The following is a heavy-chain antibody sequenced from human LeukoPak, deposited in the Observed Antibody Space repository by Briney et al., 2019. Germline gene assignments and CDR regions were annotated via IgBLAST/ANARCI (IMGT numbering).Heavy chain of an antibody. V-gene: IGHV3-7*01. D-gene: IGHD1-26*01. CDR2: IEQDGSEK. CDR1: GFTFGDYA. CDR3: ARISGSSKKYFQH. J-gene: IGHJ1*01. Sequence: GRSLRLSCTASGFTFGDYAMSWVRQAPGKGLEWVANIEQDGSEKYYVDSVKGRFTISRDNANNSVYLQMNSLRAEDTALYYCARISGSSKKYFQHWGQGTLVTVSS.